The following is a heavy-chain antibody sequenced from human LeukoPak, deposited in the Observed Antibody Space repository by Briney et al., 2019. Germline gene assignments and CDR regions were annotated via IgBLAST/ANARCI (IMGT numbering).Heavy chain of an antibody. V-gene: IGHV3-74*01. CDR2: INSDGSST. CDR1: GFTFSSYW. D-gene: IGHD3-3*01. Sequence: GGSLRLSCAASGFTFSSYWMHWVRHAPGEGLVWVSRINSDGSSTSYADSVKGRFTISRDNAKNTLYLQMNSLRAEDTAVYYCARDLAPDYDFWRDYWGQGALVTVSS. J-gene: IGHJ4*02. CDR3: ARDLAPDYDFWRDY.